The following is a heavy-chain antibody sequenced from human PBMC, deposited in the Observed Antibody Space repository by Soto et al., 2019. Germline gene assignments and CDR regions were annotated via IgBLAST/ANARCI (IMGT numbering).Heavy chain of an antibody. V-gene: IGHV3-11*01. CDR2: ISSSGTVT. CDR3: ARKGPSAERPNH. J-gene: IGHJ5*02. D-gene: IGHD1-26*01. CDR1: GFTFRDYD. Sequence: GGTLRLSCAASGFTFRDYDMSWIRQAPGKGLEWVSCISSSGTVTYYADSVKGRFTISRDNAKNSLYVEMNSLRDEDTSVKYFARKGPSAERPNHWGEGNLVTVSS.